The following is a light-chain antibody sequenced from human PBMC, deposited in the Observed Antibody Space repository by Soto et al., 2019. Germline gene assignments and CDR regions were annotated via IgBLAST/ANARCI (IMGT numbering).Light chain of an antibody. J-gene: IGKJ4*01. CDR3: QQRNNWPPVT. CDR1: QSVPSTY. CDR2: GTF. V-gene: IGKV3D-20*02. Sequence: VLSQSPGRLSLSPGERATLSCRASQSVPSTYFAWYQQKSGQPPRLLISGTFNRATGIPDRFSGSGSGTDFTLTISSLEPEDFAVYYCQQRNNWPPVTFGGGTKV.